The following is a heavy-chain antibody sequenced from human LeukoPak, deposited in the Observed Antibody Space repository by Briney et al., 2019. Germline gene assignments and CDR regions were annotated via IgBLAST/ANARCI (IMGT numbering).Heavy chain of an antibody. J-gene: IGHJ4*02. CDR1: GYTFTSYA. Sequence: GASVKVSCKASGYTFTSYAMNWVRQAPGQGLEWMGWINTNTGNPTYAQGFTGRFVFSLDTSVSTAYLQISSLKPVDTAVYYCARAGYCSAAGCRLWAYWGQGTLVTVSS. D-gene: IGHD2-15*01. CDR2: INTNTGNP. CDR3: ARAGYCSAAGCRLWAY. V-gene: IGHV7-4-1*02.